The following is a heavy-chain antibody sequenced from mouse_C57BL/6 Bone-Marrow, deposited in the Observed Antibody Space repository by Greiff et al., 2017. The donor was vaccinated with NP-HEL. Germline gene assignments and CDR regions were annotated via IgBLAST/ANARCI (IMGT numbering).Heavy chain of an antibody. CDR2: IYPGSGNT. CDR3: ARGLHWYCDV. CDR1: GYTFTDYY. Sequence: QVQLQQSGAELVRPGASVKLSCKASGYTFTDYYINWVKQRPGQGLEWIARIYPGSGNTYYNEKFKGKATLTAEKSSSTAYMQLSSLTSEDSAVYFCARGLHWYCDVWGTGTTVTVSS. V-gene: IGHV1-76*01. D-gene: IGHD3-1*01. J-gene: IGHJ1*03.